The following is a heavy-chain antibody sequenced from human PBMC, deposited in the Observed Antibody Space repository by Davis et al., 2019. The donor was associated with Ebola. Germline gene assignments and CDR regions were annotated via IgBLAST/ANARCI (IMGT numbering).Heavy chain of an antibody. V-gene: IGHV3-53*01. J-gene: IGHJ4*02. D-gene: IGHD1-26*01. CDR3: ARVYSGTYLGD. CDR2: IYSSGIT. Sequence: PGGSLRLSCRASGFSASGDNLSWVRQAPGKGLAWIPIIYSSGITHYAESVKGRFTMSRDNSKNTLDLQMHNLRGDDTAIYYCARVYSGTYLGDWGQGTLVTVSS. CDR1: GFSASGDN.